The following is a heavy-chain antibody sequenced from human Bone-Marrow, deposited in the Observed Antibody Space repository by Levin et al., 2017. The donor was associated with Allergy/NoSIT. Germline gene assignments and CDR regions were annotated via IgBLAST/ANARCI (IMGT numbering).Heavy chain of an antibody. J-gene: IGHJ6*03. CDR1: GFIFADYA. CDR3: AKAGTTVMLDYSHLDV. D-gene: IGHD4-17*01. CDR2: LDGSSGKT. Sequence: GGSLRLSCTISGFIFADYAMNWVRQAPGRGLEWVSSLDGSSGKTHYADVVKGRFTISREYSKNTLFLQMNSLRVEDTARYYCAKAGTTVMLDYSHLDVWGEGTAVTVSS. V-gene: IGHV3-23*01.